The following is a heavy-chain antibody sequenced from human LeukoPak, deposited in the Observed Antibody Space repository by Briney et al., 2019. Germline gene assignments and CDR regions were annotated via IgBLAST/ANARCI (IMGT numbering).Heavy chain of an antibody. CDR3: ARGNIRYFDWLFDY. D-gene: IGHD3-9*01. CDR1: GGPISSSSYY. CDR2: IYYSGST. V-gene: IGHV4-39*01. Sequence: SETLSLTCTVSGGPISSSSYYWGWIRQPPGKGLEWIGSIYYSGSTYYNPSLKSRVTISVDTSKNQFSLKLSSVTAADTAVYYCARGNIRYFDWLFDYWGQGTLVTVSS. J-gene: IGHJ4*02.